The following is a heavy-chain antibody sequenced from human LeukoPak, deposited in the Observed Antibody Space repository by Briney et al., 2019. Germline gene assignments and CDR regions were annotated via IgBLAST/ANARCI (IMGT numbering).Heavy chain of an antibody. V-gene: IGHV3-48*02. Sequence: GSLRLSCAASGFTFSSYSMNWVRQAPGKGLEWVSYISSSSSTIYYADSVKGRFTISRDNAKNSLYLQMNSLRDEDTAVYYCARDAPSAMIVVVIPEDDAFDIWGQGTMVTVSS. CDR3: ARDAPSAMIVVVIPEDDAFDI. D-gene: IGHD3-22*01. J-gene: IGHJ3*02. CDR1: GFTFSSYS. CDR2: ISSSSSTI.